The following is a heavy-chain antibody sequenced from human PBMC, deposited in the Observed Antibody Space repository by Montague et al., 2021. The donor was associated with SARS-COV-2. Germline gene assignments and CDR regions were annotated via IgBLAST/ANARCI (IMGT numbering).Heavy chain of an antibody. CDR3: ASLGGPAYCGGDGYLRDDGMDV. J-gene: IGHJ6*02. V-gene: IGHV4-39*07. Sequence: SETLSLTCTVSGASISTGTYYWAWIRQPPGKGLEWIGSIYYSGSTYYNPSLKSRVTISMDTSKNQVSLKINSVTAADTAVYFCASLGGPAYCGGDGYLRDDGMDVWGQGTTVTVSS. CDR1: GASISTGTYY. D-gene: IGHD2-21*02. CDR2: IYYSGST.